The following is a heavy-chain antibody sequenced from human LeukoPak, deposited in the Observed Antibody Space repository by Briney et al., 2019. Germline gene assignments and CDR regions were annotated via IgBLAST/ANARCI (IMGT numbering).Heavy chain of an antibody. D-gene: IGHD3-22*01. CDR1: GGSISSYY. Sequence: SETLSLTCTVSGGSISSYYWSWIRQPPGKGLEWIGYIQYNGRTNYNPSLKSRVTISVDTSKNQFSLRLNSVTAADTAVYYCARGKYYYDSSGYSNNWFDPWGQGTLVTVSS. CDR2: IQYNGRT. V-gene: IGHV4-59*01. CDR3: ARGKYYYDSSGYSNNWFDP. J-gene: IGHJ5*02.